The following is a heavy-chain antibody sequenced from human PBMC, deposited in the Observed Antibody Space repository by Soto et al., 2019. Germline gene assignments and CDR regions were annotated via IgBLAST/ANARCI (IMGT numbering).Heavy chain of an antibody. V-gene: IGHV3-21*01. Sequence: GGSLRVSCAATGFTFSTFSMNWGRQAPGKGLEWVSSISSSSSYIYYADSVKGRFTISRDNAKNSLYLQMNSLRAEDTAVYYCARYDSSGYYWPYYYYGVEVWGQGTTVTVS. D-gene: IGHD3-22*01. CDR2: ISSSSSYI. J-gene: IGHJ6*02. CDR3: ARYDSSGYYWPYYYYGVEV. CDR1: GFTFSTFS.